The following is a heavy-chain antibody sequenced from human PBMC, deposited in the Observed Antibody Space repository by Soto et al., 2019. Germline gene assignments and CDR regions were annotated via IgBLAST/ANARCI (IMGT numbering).Heavy chain of an antibody. D-gene: IGHD5-12*01. CDR2: ISYDGSNK. J-gene: IGHJ3*02. CDR3: AKDNGSGCDWLRVGDASDI. Sequence: ESGGGVVQPGRSLRLSCAASGFTFSSYGMHWVRQAPGKGLEWVAVISYDGSNKYYADSVKGRLTISRDNSKNTLYLQMNSLRGEDTDVYYCAKDNGSGCDWLRVGDASDIWGQGTMVTVSS. V-gene: IGHV3-30*18. CDR1: GFTFSSYG.